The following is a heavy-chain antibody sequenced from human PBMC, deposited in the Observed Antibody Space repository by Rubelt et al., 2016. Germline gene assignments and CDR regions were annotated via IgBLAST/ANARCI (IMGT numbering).Heavy chain of an antibody. Sequence: QLQLQESGPGLVKPSETLSLTCTVSGGSISSSSYYWGWIRQPPGKGLEWIGSIYYSGCTYYSPSLKSTVHISGAMSKNQLPLELRSVTAADTAVYCCARGELLRTWGQGTLVTVSS. CDR3: ARGELLRT. J-gene: IGHJ4*02. CDR1: GGSISSSSYY. D-gene: IGHD2-15*01. V-gene: IGHV4-39*07. CDR2: IYYSGCT.